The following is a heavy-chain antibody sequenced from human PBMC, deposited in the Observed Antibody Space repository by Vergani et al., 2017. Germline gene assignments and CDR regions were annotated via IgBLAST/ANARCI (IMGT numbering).Heavy chain of an antibody. J-gene: IGHJ4*02. D-gene: IGHD3-16*02. CDR3: AASYDYVWGSYRPWGY. V-gene: IGHV4-59*01. CDR2: IYYSGST. CDR1: GGSISSYY. Sequence: QVQLQESGPGLVKPSETLSLTCTVSGGSISSYYWSWIRQPPGKGLEWIGYIYYSGSTNYNPSLKSRVTISVDTSKNQFSLKLSSVTAADTAVYYCAASYDYVWGSYRPWGYWGQGTLVTVSS.